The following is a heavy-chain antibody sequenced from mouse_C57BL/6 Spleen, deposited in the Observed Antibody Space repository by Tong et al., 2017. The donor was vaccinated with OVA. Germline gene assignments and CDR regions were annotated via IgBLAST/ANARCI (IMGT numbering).Heavy chain of an antibody. CDR1: GFTFSDYG. CDR2: ISSGSSTI. D-gene: IGHD4-1*01. Sequence: EVQLQESGGGLVKPGGSLKLFCAASGFTFSDYGMHWVRQAPEKGLEWVAYISSGSSTIYYADTVKGRFTISRDNAKNTLFLQMTSLRSEDTAMYYCARMGGFAYWGQGTLVTVSA. J-gene: IGHJ3*01. V-gene: IGHV5-17*01. CDR3: ARMGGFAY.